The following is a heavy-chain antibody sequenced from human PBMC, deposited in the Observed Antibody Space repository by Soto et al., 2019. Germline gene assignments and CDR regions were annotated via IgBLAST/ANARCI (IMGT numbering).Heavy chain of an antibody. V-gene: IGHV4-39*01. J-gene: IGHJ5*02. CDR3: TRRYNWNDNYFDP. CDR1: GASISVHSYY. CDR2: SYYSGTT. Sequence: PAETLSLTCTVSGASISVHSYYWTWIRQPPGKGLEWIGSSYYSGTTYFNPYLKSRATISVDTSKNQFSLRLTSVTAADTAIYYCTRRYNWNDNYFDPRGPGALVTVSS. D-gene: IGHD1-20*01.